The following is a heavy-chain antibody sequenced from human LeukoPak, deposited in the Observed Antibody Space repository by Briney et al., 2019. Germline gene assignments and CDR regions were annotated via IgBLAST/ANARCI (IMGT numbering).Heavy chain of an antibody. J-gene: IGHJ6*02. CDR3: AITYYDFWSGSVGMDV. V-gene: IGHV4-59*08. CDR1: GGSISSYY. CDR2: IYYSGST. D-gene: IGHD3-3*01. Sequence: SETLSLTCTVSGGSISSYYWSWLRQPPGKGVEWIGYIYYSGSTNYDPSLKSRVTISVDTSKNQFSLKLSSVTAADTAVYYCAITYYDFWSGSVGMDVWGQGTTVTVSS.